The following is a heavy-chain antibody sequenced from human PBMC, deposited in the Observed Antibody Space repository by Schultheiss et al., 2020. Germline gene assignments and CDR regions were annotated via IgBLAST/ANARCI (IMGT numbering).Heavy chain of an antibody. CDR1: GFTFSNAW. D-gene: IGHD3-22*01. Sequence: GESLKISCAASGFTFSNAWMNWVRQAPGKGLEWVGRIKSKTDGGTTDYAAPVKGRFTISRDDSKNTLYLQMNSLKTEDTAVYYCTTDQTPRRYYDSSGYYGWGKGTLVTVSS. J-gene: IGHJ4*02. CDR3: TTDQTPRRYYDSSGYYG. V-gene: IGHV3-15*07. CDR2: IKSKTDGGTT.